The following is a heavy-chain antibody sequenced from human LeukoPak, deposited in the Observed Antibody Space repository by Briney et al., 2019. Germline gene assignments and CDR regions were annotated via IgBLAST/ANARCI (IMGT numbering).Heavy chain of an antibody. J-gene: IGHJ4*02. D-gene: IGHD1-26*01. V-gene: IGHV4-31*03. Sequence: SETLSLTCTVSGGSISSGGYYWSWIRQHPGKGLEWIGYIYYSGSTYYNPSLKSRVTISVDTSKNQFSLKLSSMTAADTAVYYCAREAMGAGIDYWGQGTLVTVSS. CDR2: IYYSGST. CDR1: GGSISSGGYY. CDR3: AREAMGAGIDY.